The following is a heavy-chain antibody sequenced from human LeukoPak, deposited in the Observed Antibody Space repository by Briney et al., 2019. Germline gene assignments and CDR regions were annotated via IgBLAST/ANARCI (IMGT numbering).Heavy chain of an antibody. Sequence: GGSLRLSCAASGVIFSNYGIHWVRQAPGKGLELVAVISYDGNYKYYADSVKGRFTISRDNSKNTLYLQMNSLRAEDTAVFYCAKDRVPTAGLSRGPLDYWGQGTLVTVSS. J-gene: IGHJ4*02. CDR2: ISYDGNYK. CDR1: GVIFSNYG. V-gene: IGHV3-30*18. CDR3: AKDRVPTAGLSRGPLDY. D-gene: IGHD6-13*01.